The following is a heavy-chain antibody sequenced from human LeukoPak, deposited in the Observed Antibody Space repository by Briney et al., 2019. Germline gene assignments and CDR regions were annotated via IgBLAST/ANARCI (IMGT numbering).Heavy chain of an antibody. V-gene: IGHV1-69*05. Sequence: SVKVSCTASGGTFSSYAISWVRQAPGQGLEWMGGIIPIFGTANYAQKLQGRVTMTTDTSTSTAYMELRSLRSDDTAVYYCARDLSSGWLDYWGQGTLVTVSS. CDR3: ARDLSSGWLDY. CDR1: GGTFSSYA. CDR2: IIPIFGTA. D-gene: IGHD6-19*01. J-gene: IGHJ4*02.